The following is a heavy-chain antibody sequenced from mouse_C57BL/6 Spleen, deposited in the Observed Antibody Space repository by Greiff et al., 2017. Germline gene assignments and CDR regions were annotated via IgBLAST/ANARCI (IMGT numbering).Heavy chain of an antibody. V-gene: IGHV5-16*01. CDR3: ARVQLRSILFDY. J-gene: IGHJ2*01. CDR1: GFTFSDYY. D-gene: IGHD3-2*02. Sequence: EVQRVESEGGLVQPGSSMKLSCTASGFTFSDYYMAWVRQVPEKGLEWVANINYDGSSTYYLDSLKSRFIISRDNAKNILYLQMSSLKSEDTATYYCARVQLRSILFDYWGQGTTLTVSS. CDR2: INYDGSST.